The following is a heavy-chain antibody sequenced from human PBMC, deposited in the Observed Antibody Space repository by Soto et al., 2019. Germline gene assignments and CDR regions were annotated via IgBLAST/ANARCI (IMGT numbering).Heavy chain of an antibody. V-gene: IGHV1-3*01. J-gene: IGHJ4*02. CDR1: GDTFTSYA. Sequence: GTSAEVSCKACGDTFTSYAMHWVRQAPGQRLEWMGWINAGNGNTKYSQKFQGRVTITRDTSASTAYMELSSLRSEDTAVYYCARDLSRSWFDFDYWGQGTLVTVSS. CDR2: INAGNGNT. CDR3: ARDLSRSWFDFDY. D-gene: IGHD6-13*01.